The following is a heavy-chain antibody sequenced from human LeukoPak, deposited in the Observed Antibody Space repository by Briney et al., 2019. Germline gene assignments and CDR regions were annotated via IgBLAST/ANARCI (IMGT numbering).Heavy chain of an antibody. Sequence: SETLSLTCAVYGGSFSGYYWSWIRQPPGKGLEWIGEINHSGSTNYNPSLKSRVTISVDTSKNQFSLKLSSVTAADTAVYYCARGGGRLGPSWGQGTLVTVSS. J-gene: IGHJ5*02. CDR3: ARGGGRLGPS. V-gene: IGHV4-34*01. D-gene: IGHD3-16*01. CDR1: GGSFSGYY. CDR2: INHSGST.